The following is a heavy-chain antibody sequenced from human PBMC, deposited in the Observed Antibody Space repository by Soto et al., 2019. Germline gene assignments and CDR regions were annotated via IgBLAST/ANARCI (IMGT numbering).Heavy chain of an antibody. D-gene: IGHD3-3*01. V-gene: IGHV1-2*02. J-gene: IGHJ6*02. Sequence: ASVQVCCQASGYTFTGYYMHWVRQAPGQGLEWMGWINPNSGGTNYAQKFQGRVTMTRSISINTAYMELSSLTSEDTAVYYCAFSTRPYFVLDVWGQGTTVTVSS. CDR3: AFSTRPYFVLDV. CDR2: INPNSGGT. CDR1: GYTFTGYY.